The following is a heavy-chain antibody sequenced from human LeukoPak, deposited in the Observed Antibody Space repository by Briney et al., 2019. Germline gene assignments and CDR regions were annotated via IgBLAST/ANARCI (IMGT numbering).Heavy chain of an antibody. CDR2: INHSGST. CDR1: GGSFSGYY. V-gene: IGHV4-34*01. D-gene: IGHD3-10*01. CDR3: ARGPPLWRKGNAFDI. J-gene: IGHJ3*02. Sequence: SETLSLTCAVYGGSFSGYYWSWIRQPPGKGLEWIGEINHSGSTNYNPSLKSRVTISVDTSKYQFSMKLSSVTAADTAVYYCARGPPLWRKGNAFDIWGQGTMVTVSS.